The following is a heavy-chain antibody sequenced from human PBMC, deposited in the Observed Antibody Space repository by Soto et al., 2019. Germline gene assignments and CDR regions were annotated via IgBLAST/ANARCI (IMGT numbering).Heavy chain of an antibody. V-gene: IGHV4-34*01. Sequence: SETLSLTCAVYGGSFSGYYWSWIRQPPGKGLEWIGEINHSGSTNYNPSLKSRVTISVDTSKNQFSLKLSSVTAADTAVYYCARGREYYDILTGSNMIKWFDPWGQGTLVTVS. CDR3: ARGREYYDILTGSNMIKWFDP. J-gene: IGHJ5*02. CDR2: INHSGST. CDR1: GGSFSGYY. D-gene: IGHD3-9*01.